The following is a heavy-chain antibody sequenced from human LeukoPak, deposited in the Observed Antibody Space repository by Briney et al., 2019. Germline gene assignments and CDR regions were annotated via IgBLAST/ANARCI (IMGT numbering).Heavy chain of an antibody. CDR3: AKSGGTQMDFDY. Sequence: GGSLRLSCAASGFTFSSYGMHWVRQAPGKGLEWVSTISGHGGTTYYADSVKGRFTISRDISKNTLYLQMNSLRAEDTAVYYCAKSGGTQMDFDYWGLGTLATASS. J-gene: IGHJ4*02. V-gene: IGHV3-23*01. CDR2: ISGHGGTT. CDR1: GFTFSSYG. D-gene: IGHD1-14*01.